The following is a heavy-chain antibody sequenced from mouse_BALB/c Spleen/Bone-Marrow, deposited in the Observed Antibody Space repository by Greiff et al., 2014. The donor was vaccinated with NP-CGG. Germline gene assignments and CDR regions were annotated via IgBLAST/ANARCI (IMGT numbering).Heavy chain of an antibody. D-gene: IGHD4-1*01. J-gene: IGHJ3*01. Sequence: VQLQQSGPELVRPGASVKISCKASGYTFTDYNIYWVKQSHGMSLEWIGYIYPYSGGTGYNQKFKSKATLTVDNSSTTAYMELRSLTSEDSAVYYCARGNWDFAYWGQGTLVTVST. CDR2: IYPYSGGT. CDR3: ARGNWDFAY. CDR1: GYTFTDYN. V-gene: IGHV1S29*02.